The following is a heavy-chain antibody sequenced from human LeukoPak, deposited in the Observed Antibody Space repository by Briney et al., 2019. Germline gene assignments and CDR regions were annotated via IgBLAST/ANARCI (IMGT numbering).Heavy chain of an antibody. Sequence: GGSLRLSCSASGFTFSSFAMHWVRQAPGKGLEYVSAINSNGDSTYYADSVKGRFTISRDNSRNTLYLQMGSLRAEDMAVYYCATYYYDSGGFHFHHWGQGTLVTVSS. J-gene: IGHJ1*01. D-gene: IGHD3-22*01. CDR3: ATYYYDSGGFHFHH. CDR2: INSNGDST. CDR1: GFTFSSFA. V-gene: IGHV3-64*04.